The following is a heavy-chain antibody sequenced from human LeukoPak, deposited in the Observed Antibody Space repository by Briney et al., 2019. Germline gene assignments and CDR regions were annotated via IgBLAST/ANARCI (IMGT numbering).Heavy chain of an antibody. Sequence: GGSLRLSCAASGFTFSSYAMSWVRQAPGEGLEWVSAISGSGGSTYYADSVKGRFTISRDNSKNTLYLQMNSLRAEDTAVYYCANGGNSGFNWFDPWGQGTLVTVSS. D-gene: IGHD4-23*01. CDR1: GFTFSSYA. J-gene: IGHJ5*02. CDR3: ANGGNSGFNWFDP. CDR2: ISGSGGST. V-gene: IGHV3-23*01.